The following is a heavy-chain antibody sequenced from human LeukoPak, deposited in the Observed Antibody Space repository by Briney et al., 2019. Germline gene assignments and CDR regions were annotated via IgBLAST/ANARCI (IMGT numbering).Heavy chain of an antibody. CDR3: AKTHSHFPPYFDY. V-gene: IGHV4-4*02. Sequence: SETLSLTCAVSSGSISTYNWWSWVRQPPGKGLEWIGEIFYSGSINYNPSLKSRVTLSLDKSKNQFSLQLSSVTAADTAMYYCAKTHSHFPPYFDYWGQGTLVIVSS. D-gene: IGHD4-11*01. J-gene: IGHJ4*02. CDR2: IFYSGSI. CDR1: SGSISTYNW.